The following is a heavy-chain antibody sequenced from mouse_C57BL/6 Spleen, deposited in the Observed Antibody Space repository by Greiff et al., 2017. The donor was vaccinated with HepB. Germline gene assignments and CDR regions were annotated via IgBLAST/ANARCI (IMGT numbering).Heavy chain of an antibody. CDR2: INPNNGGT. CDR3: ARGLGLRRVFTFAY. CDR1: GYTFTDYN. D-gene: IGHD2-4*01. J-gene: IGHJ3*01. V-gene: IGHV1-18*01. Sequence: EVQLQQSGPELVKPGASVKIPCKASGYTFTDYNMDWVKQSHGKSLEWIGDINPNNGGTIYNQKFKGKATLTVDKSSSTAYMELRSLTSEDTAVYYCARGLGLRRVFTFAYWGQGTLVTVSA.